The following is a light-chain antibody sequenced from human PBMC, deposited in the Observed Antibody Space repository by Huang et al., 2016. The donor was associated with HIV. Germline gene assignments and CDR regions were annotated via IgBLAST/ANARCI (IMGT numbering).Light chain of an antibody. CDR1: QSLLHSDGRTY. V-gene: IGKV2D-29*02. CDR2: EVY. J-gene: IGKJ4*01. CDR3: MKSIQLPLT. Sequence: DIVMTQAPLSLSVTPGQPASISCKSSQSLLHSDGRTYLYWYLRRPGQSPQLLIYEVYDRFSGVPDRFSGSGAGTDFTLKSSRVEAEDVGVYYCMKSIQLPLTFGGGTKVEI.